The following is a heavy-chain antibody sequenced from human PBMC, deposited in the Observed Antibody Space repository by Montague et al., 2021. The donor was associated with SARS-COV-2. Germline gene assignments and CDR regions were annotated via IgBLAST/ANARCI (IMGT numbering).Heavy chain of an antibody. CDR1: GGSINAYY. CDR2: LYYSGVT. D-gene: IGHD2-2*01. V-gene: IGHV4-59*08. J-gene: IGHJ4*02. Sequence: SETLSLTCTVAGGSINAYYWTWIRQPPGKGLDWIGFLYYSGVTNYNPSLKSRVTMSLDTSKNQFSLRLSSVTAADTAVYYCARGGTRDIVLVPSALDYWGRGIPVTVSP. CDR3: ARGGTRDIVLVPSALDY.